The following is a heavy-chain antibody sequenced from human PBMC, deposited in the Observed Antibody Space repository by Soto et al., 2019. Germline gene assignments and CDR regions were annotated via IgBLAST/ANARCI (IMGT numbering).Heavy chain of an antibody. CDR2: ISTYNGNT. CDR3: AREAVGHFYDTSGYYY. J-gene: IGHJ4*02. CDR1: GYTFNNYG. D-gene: IGHD3-22*01. V-gene: IGHV1-18*04. Sequence: QVQLLQSGAELKKPGASVKVSCKASGYTFNNYGITWLRQAPGQGLEWMGWISTYNGNTNSAERLRGRVTLTADISTNTAYMELRSLRSDDTAVYYCAREAVGHFYDTSGYYYWGQGTLVTVSS.